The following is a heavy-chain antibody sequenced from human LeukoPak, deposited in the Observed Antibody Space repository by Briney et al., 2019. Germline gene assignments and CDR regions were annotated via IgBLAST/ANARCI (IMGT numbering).Heavy chain of an antibody. CDR1: GFPFSFYE. CDR2: IGSSGTTT. J-gene: IGHJ4*02. Sequence: PGGSLRLSCAVSGFPFSFYEMNWVRQAPGKGQERVSNIGSSGTTTHYADSVKGRCSISRDNAKNSLYLLMNSLRVEDTAVYYCALLAVASDFDYWGQGALVTVSS. CDR3: ALLAVASDFDY. V-gene: IGHV3-48*03. D-gene: IGHD6-19*01.